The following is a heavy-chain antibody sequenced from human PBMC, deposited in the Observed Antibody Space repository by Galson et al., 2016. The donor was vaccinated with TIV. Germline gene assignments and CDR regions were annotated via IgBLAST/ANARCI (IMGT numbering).Heavy chain of an antibody. CDR3: AKGPGSYPYHYYGVDV. CDR2: ISGSGGTT. J-gene: IGHJ6*02. V-gene: IGHV3-23*01. Sequence: SLRLSCAASGFTFSTKSMRWVRQAPGKGLERVSAISGSGGTTYYADSVKGRFTISRDNSNNTLYLQRNSLRAEDRDVYYCAKGPGSYPYHYYGVDVWGQGTTVTV. CDR1: GFTFSTKS. D-gene: IGHD3-16*02.